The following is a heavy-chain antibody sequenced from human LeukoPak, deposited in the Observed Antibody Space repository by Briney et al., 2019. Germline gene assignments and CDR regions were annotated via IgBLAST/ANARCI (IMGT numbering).Heavy chain of an antibody. J-gene: IGHJ4*02. CDR3: AKARGATGNDRVDY. D-gene: IGHD2-8*02. CDR2: VGGAGGGSK. Sequence: RESLRLSCAASGLTFSVFAWTWVRQAPGKGLEWVSSVGGAGGGSKYNSDSVKGRFTISRDDSKNTLYLQMNSLTADDTAVYHCAKARGATGNDRVDYWGQGTLVTVSS. V-gene: IGHV3-23*01. CDR1: GLTFSVFA.